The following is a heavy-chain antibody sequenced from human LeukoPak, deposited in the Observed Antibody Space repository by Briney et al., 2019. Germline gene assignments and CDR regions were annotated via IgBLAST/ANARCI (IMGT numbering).Heavy chain of an antibody. CDR2: ITPDGSST. Sequence: PGASLRLSCAAPGFSFSTYWMHWVRQVPGKGPEWVSHITPDGSSTNYADSVKGRFTISRDNAKNTLYLQMNSLRAEDTAVYYCSSQISRGGNWGQGTLVTVSS. CDR3: SSQISRGGN. CDR1: GFSFSTYW. D-gene: IGHD3-16*01. V-gene: IGHV3-74*01. J-gene: IGHJ4*02.